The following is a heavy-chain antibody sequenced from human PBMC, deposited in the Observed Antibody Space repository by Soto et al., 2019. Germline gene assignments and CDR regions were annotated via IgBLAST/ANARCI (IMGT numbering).Heavy chain of an antibody. CDR2: IYYSGST. V-gene: IGHV4-61*08. CDR1: GGSISSGGYY. J-gene: IGHJ6*02. Sequence: SETLSLTCTVSGGSISSGGYYWSWIRQHPGKGLEWIGYIYYSGSTNYNPSLKSRVTISVDTSKNQFSLKLSSVTAADTAVYYCARDNYYGMDVWGQGTTVTVSS. CDR3: ARDNYYGMDV.